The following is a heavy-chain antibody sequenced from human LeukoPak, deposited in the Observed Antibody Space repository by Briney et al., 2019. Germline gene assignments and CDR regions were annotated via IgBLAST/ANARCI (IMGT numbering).Heavy chain of an antibody. J-gene: IGHJ6*02. CDR3: ARSDQLRWFGEARRSYYYGMDV. V-gene: IGHV5-51*01. D-gene: IGHD3-10*01. CDR1: GYSFTDYW. Sequence: GESLKISCQASGYSFTDYWIGWVRQVPGEGLEWMGIIYPGDSDTRYNPSFQGQVTISADKSIRTAYLQWSSLKASDTAMYYCARSDQLRWFGEARRSYYYGMDVWGRGTAVTVSS. CDR2: IYPGDSDT.